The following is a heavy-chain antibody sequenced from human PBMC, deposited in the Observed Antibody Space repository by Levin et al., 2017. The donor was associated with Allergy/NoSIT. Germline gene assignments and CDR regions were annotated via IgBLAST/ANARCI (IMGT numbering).Heavy chain of an antibody. V-gene: IGHV1-2*02. CDR1: GYSFTGYY. CDR2: INPNSGDT. CDR3: ARERLPPAEGTRGYYYYGMDV. D-gene: IGHD6-25*01. Sequence: GESLKISCKASGYSFTGYYIHWVRQAPGQGLECMGWINPNSGDTNYVQKFQGRVTMTRDTSVYTAYMELSGLRSDDTAAYYCARERLPPAEGTRGYYYYGMDVWGQGTMVTVSS. J-gene: IGHJ6*02.